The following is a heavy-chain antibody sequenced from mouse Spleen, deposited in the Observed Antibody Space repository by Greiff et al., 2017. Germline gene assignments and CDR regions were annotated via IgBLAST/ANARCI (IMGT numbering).Heavy chain of an antibody. CDR1: GFTFSDYG. CDR2: ISSGSSTI. V-gene: IGHV5-17*01. J-gene: IGHJ4*01. Sequence: EVHLVESGGGLVKPGGSLKLSCAASGFTFSDYGMHWVRQAPEKGLEWVAYISSGSSTIYYADTVKGRFTISRDNAKNTLFLQMTSLRSEDTAMYYCARGGYYSNHYAMDYWGQGTSVTVSS. D-gene: IGHD2-5*01. CDR3: ARGGYYSNHYAMDY.